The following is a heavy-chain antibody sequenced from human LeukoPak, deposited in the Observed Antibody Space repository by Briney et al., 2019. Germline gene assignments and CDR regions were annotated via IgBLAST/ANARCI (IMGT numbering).Heavy chain of an antibody. CDR3: ALVVVAATLRGDAFDI. CDR2: IIPILGIA. J-gene: IGHJ3*02. CDR1: GGTFSSYA. Sequence: SVKVSCKASGGTFSSYAISWVRQAPGQGLEWMGRIIPILGIANYAQKFQGRVTITADKSTSTAYMELSSLRSEVTAVYYCALVVVAATLRGDAFDIWGQGTMVTVSS. V-gene: IGHV1-69*04. D-gene: IGHD2-15*01.